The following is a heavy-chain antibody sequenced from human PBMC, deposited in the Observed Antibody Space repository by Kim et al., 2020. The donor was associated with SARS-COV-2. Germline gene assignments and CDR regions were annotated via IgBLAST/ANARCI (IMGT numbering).Heavy chain of an antibody. V-gene: IGHV3-30*18. Sequence: GGSLRLSCAASGFTFSSYGMHWVRQAPGKGLEWVAVISYDGSNKYYADSVKGRFTISRDNSKNTLYLQMNSLRAEDTAVYYCAKDCVGGSSWYLAPSGRACGPDYWGQGTLVTVSS. J-gene: IGHJ4*02. CDR2: ISYDGSNK. CDR3: AKDCVGGSSWYLAPSGRACGPDY. CDR1: GFTFSSYG. D-gene: IGHD6-13*01.